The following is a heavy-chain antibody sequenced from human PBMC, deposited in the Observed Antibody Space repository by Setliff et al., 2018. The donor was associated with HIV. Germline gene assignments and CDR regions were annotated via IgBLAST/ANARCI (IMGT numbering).Heavy chain of an antibody. V-gene: IGHV3-15*01. CDR3: STDLPILTGH. CDR1: GFTFSDAW. D-gene: IGHD3-9*01. J-gene: IGHJ4*02. CDR2: IKNRANGGTT. Sequence: LRLSCAASGFTFSDAWMSWVRQAPGKGLEWVARIKNRANGGTTHYAAPVNGRFTISRDDSKNTLYLQMNSLKTEDTAVYYCSTDLPILTGHWGQGTLVTVSS.